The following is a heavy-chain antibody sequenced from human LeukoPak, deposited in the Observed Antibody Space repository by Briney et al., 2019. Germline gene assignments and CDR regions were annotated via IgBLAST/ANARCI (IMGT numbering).Heavy chain of an antibody. CDR3: ARYSSDYFDY. V-gene: IGHV3-23*01. J-gene: IGHJ4*02. D-gene: IGHD6-19*01. CDR2: ISGSGGST. Sequence: GGSLRLSCAASGFTFSSYAMSWVRQAPGKELEWVSAISGSGGSTYYADSVKGRFTISRDNSKNTLYLQMNSLRAEDTAVYYCARYSSDYFDYWGQGTLVTVSS. CDR1: GFTFSSYA.